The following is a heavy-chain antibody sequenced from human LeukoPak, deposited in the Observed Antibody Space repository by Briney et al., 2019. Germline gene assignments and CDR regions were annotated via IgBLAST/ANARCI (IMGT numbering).Heavy chain of an antibody. Sequence: GGSLRLSCAASGFTFSSYNMNWVRQALGKGLEWVSSISSSSSYIYYADSVKGRFTISRDNAKNSLYLQMNSLRAEDTAVYYCARDPMGTGTTGFDYWGQGTLVTVSS. D-gene: IGHD1-7*01. CDR1: GFTFSSYN. CDR2: ISSSSSYI. CDR3: ARDPMGTGTTGFDY. J-gene: IGHJ4*02. V-gene: IGHV3-21*01.